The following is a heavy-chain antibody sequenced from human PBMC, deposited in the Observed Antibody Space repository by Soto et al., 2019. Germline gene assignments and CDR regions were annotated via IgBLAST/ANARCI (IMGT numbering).Heavy chain of an antibody. J-gene: IGHJ4*02. CDR2: IYYSGST. Sequence: SETLSLTCTVSGGSISSYYWSWIRQPPGKGLEWIGYIYYSGSTNYNPSLKSRVTISVDTSKNQFSLKLSSVTAADTAVYYCAGYRMTTVSAGDYWGQGTLVTVSS. V-gene: IGHV4-59*12. D-gene: IGHD4-4*01. CDR3: AGYRMTTVSAGDY. CDR1: GGSISSYY.